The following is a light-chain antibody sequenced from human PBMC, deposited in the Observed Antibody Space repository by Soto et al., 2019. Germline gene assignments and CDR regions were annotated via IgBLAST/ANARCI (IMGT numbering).Light chain of an antibody. CDR1: SSDVGSHNL. Sequence: QSALTQPASVSGSPGPSNTISCTGTSSDVGSHNLVSWYQQHPGQAPKLMIYEVSKRPLGVSARFSASKSGNTASLTISGLQAEDEADYYCCSYGGSRAVFGGGTQLTVL. CDR2: EVS. V-gene: IGLV2-23*02. CDR3: CSYGGSRAV. J-gene: IGLJ7*01.